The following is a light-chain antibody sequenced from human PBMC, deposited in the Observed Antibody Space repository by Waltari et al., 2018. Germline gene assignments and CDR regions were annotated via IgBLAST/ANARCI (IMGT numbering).Light chain of an antibody. CDR2: TAN. CDR3: ALYRGSGSWV. J-gene: IGLJ3*02. V-gene: IGLV8-61*02. Sequence: HQTPCQARRSLVYTANARSSGVPVCCSGATLGNTAALSISGAQADDESDYYCALYRGSGSWVFGGGTRLTVL.